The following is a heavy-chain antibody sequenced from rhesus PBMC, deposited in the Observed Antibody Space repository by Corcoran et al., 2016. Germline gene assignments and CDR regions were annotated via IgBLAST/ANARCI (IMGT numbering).Heavy chain of an antibody. D-gene: IGHD2-2*01. Sequence: QVQLQESGPGLVKPSETLSLTCAVSGGSFSSYWWSWIRQPPGKGLEWIGEINGNSGSTNSNPSLKVRVTISKDAAKHPFSLKLSSVTAADTAVYYCARYCTSTTCFYIFEFWGQGALVTVSS. CDR2: INGNSGST. CDR1: GGSFSSYW. V-gene: IGHV4-80*01. CDR3: ARYCTSTTCFYIFEF. J-gene: IGHJ1*01.